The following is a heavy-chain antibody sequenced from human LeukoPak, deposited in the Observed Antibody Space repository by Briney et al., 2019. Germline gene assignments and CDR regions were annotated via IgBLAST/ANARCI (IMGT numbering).Heavy chain of an antibody. CDR1: GYTFTGYY. Sequence: ASVKVSCKASGYTFTGYYIHWVRQAPGQGHEWMGWINPNSGDTHYAQKFQGRVTMTRDTSISTAHMDLNSLISDDTAVYYCARVQYQLLFEGNWFDPWGQGTLVTVSS. CDR2: INPNSGDT. CDR3: ARVQYQLLFEGNWFDP. V-gene: IGHV1-2*02. D-gene: IGHD2-2*01. J-gene: IGHJ5*02.